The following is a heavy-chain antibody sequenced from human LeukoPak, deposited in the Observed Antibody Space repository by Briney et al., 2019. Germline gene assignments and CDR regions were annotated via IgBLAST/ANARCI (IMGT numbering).Heavy chain of an antibody. Sequence: GASVKVSCKAPGYTFTSYGISWVRQAPGQGLEWMGWISAYNGNTNYAQKLQGRVTMTTDTSTSTAYMELRSLRSDDTAVYYCARGDIVVVPAAMGGYYYYMDVWGKGTTVTVSS. J-gene: IGHJ6*03. CDR1: GYTFTSYG. CDR2: ISAYNGNT. V-gene: IGHV1-18*01. CDR3: ARGDIVVVPAAMGGYYYYMDV. D-gene: IGHD2-2*01.